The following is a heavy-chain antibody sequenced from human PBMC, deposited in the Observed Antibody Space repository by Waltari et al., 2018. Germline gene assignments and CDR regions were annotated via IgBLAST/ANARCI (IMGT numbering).Heavy chain of an antibody. CDR2: IKSKTDGGTT. CDR1: GFTFSNAW. D-gene: IGHD6-19*01. CDR3: ARGTVAANDPSYFDY. V-gene: IGHV3-15*01. Sequence: EVQLVESGGGLVKPGGSLRLSCAASGFTFSNAWMSWVRQAPGKGLEWVGRIKSKTDGGTTDYAAPVKGRFTISRDDSKNTLYLQMNSLRAEDTAVYYCARGTVAANDPSYFDYWGQGTLVTVSS. J-gene: IGHJ4*02.